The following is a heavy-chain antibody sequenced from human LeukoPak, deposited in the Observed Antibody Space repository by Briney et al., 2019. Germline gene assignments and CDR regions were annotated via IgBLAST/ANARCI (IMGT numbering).Heavy chain of an antibody. V-gene: IGHV3-72*01. CDR3: ASSRIYSSSWFLSY. CDR2: IRNKTNSYTI. J-gene: IGHJ4*02. Sequence: PGGSLRLSCAASGFIFSDHYMDWVRQAPGKGLEWVGRIRNKTNSYTIEYAASVKGRFTISRDDSKNSLYLQMNSLKIEDTAVYYCASSRIYSSSWFLSYWGQGTLVTVSS. D-gene: IGHD6-13*01. CDR1: GFIFSDHY.